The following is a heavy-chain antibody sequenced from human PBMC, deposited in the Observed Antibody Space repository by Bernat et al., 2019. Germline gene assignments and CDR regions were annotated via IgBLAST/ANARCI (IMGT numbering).Heavy chain of an antibody. CDR2: ISYDGSNK. V-gene: IGHV3-30-3*01. Sequence: QVQLVESGGGVVQPVRSLRLSCAASGFTFSSYAMHWVRQAPGKGLEWVAVISYDGSNKYYADSMKGRFTISRDNSKNTLYLQMNSLRAEDTAVYYCAREAGGGSCGYWGQGTLVTVSS. D-gene: IGHD2-15*01. J-gene: IGHJ4*02. CDR1: GFTFSSYA. CDR3: AREAGGGSCGY.